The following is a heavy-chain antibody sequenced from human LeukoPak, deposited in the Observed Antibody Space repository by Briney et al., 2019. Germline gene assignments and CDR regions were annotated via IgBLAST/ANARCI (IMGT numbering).Heavy chain of an antibody. Sequence: SETLSLTCTVSGYSISSGYYWGWIRQPPGKGLEWIGSIYHSGSTYYNPSLKSRVTISVDTSKNQFSLKLSSVTAADTAVYYCARCKGYYGSGSYTPWESLPSPQIDYWGQGTLVTVSS. V-gene: IGHV4-38-2*02. CDR2: IYHSGST. CDR3: ARCKGYYGSGSYTPWESLPSPQIDY. J-gene: IGHJ4*02. D-gene: IGHD3-10*01. CDR1: GYSISSGYY.